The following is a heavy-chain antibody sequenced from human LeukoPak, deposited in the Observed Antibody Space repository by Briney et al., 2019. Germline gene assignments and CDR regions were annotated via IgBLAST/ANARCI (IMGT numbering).Heavy chain of an antibody. V-gene: IGHV3-53*01. CDR2: IYSVGST. CDR1: GFTVSSNY. Sequence: GGSLRLSCAASGFTVSSNYMSWVRQAPGKWLECVSVIYSVGSTYDADSVKGRFTISRDNSKNTLYLQMNSLRAEDTAVYYCARYLIGRYDYIWGSSRHDAFDIWGQGTMVTVSS. CDR3: ARYLIGRYDYIWGSSRHDAFDI. J-gene: IGHJ3*02. D-gene: IGHD3-16*01.